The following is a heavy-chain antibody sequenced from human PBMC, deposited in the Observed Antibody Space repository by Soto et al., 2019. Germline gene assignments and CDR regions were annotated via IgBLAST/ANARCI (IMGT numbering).Heavy chain of an antibody. CDR3: VKVSYYYDSSGHPGLPSDAFDI. CDR2: ISSNGGST. D-gene: IGHD3-22*01. V-gene: IGHV3-64D*06. Sequence: GGSLRLSCSASGFTFSSYAMHWVRQAPGKGLEYVSAISSNGGSTYYADSVKGRFTISRDNSKNTLYLQMSSLRAEDTAVYYCVKVSYYYDSSGHPGLPSDAFDIWGQGTMVTVSS. CDR1: GFTFSSYA. J-gene: IGHJ3*02.